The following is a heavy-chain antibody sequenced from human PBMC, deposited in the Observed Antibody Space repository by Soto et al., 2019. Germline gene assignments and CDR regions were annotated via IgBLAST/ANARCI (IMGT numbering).Heavy chain of an antibody. CDR3: AKDAGYSSSHLWH. V-gene: IGHV3-30-3*01. CDR1: GFTFSSYT. D-gene: IGHD6-6*01. J-gene: IGHJ4*02. Sequence: GGSLRLSCAASGFTFSSYTMHWVRQAPGKGLEWVAVISYDGSDKYYADSVKGRFTISRDNSKNSLYLQMNSLRADDTALYYCAKDAGYSSSHLWHWGQGTLVTVSS. CDR2: ISYDGSDK.